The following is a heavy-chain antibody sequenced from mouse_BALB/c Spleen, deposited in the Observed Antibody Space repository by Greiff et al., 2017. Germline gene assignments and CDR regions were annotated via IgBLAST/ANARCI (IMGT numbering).Heavy chain of an antibody. D-gene: IGHD1-2*01. J-gene: IGHJ4*01. CDR1: GFSLTSYG. Sequence: VQLQQSGPGLVQPSQSLSITCTVSGFSLTSYGVHWVRQSPGKGLEWLGVIWSGGSTDYNAAFISRLSISKDNSKSQVFFKMNSLQANDTAIYYCARTLLRLRRVYYAMDYWGQGTSVTVSS. V-gene: IGHV2-2*02. CDR2: IWSGGST. CDR3: ARTLLRLRRVYYAMDY.